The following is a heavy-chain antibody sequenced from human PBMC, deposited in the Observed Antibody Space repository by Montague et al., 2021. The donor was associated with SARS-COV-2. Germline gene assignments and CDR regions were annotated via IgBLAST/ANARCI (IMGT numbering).Heavy chain of an antibody. CDR2: IYHTGNT. Sequence: SETLSLTCTVSGGSISGSPYYWGWIRQPPGKGLEWIASIYHTGNTYYNPSLKSRVTISVDKSKNQFSLTLTSLTAADTAVYYCARAQKTISGMLIPPYYFDFWGQGTLVTVSS. D-gene: IGHD3-3*01. CDR3: ARAQKTISGMLIPPYYFDF. CDR1: GGSISGSPYY. V-gene: IGHV4-39*07. J-gene: IGHJ4*02.